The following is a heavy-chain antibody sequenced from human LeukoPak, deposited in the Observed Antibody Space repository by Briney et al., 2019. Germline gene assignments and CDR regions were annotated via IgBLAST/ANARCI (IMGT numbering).Heavy chain of an antibody. D-gene: IGHD2-21*01. Sequence: GGSLRLSCAASGFSFSSYSMNWVRQAPGKGLEWVSYISWSSSTIHYADSVRGRFTISRDSSKNTLYLQMNSLRAEDAAVYYCAKAPVTSCRGAYCYPFDYWGQGTLVTVSS. J-gene: IGHJ4*02. CDR1: GFSFSSYS. CDR3: AKAPVTSCRGAYCYPFDY. CDR2: ISWSSSTI. V-gene: IGHV3-48*01.